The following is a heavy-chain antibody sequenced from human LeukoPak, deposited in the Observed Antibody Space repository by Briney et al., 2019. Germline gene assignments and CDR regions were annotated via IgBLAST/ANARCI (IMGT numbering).Heavy chain of an antibody. CDR3: ARENYGDVDY. J-gene: IGHJ4*02. CDR2: INPNSGGT. CDR1: GGTFSSYA. V-gene: IGHV1-2*02. D-gene: IGHD4-17*01. Sequence: ASVKVSCKASGGTFSSYAISWVRQAPGQGLEWMGWINPNSGGTNYAQKFQGRVTMTRDTSISTAYMELSRLRSDDTAVYYCARENYGDVDYWGQGTLVTVSS.